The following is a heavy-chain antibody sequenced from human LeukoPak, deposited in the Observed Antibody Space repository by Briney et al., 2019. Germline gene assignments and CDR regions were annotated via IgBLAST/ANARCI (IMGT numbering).Heavy chain of an antibody. J-gene: IGHJ5*02. V-gene: IGHV3-23*01. CDR1: GFTFNNYA. Sequence: GGSLRLSCVASGFTFNNYAISWVRQAPGQGLEWVSTISDSGDTTYYANFVKGRFTTSRDNSKNTQFLQMDSLRAEDTALYCCARVEKFMTRESSVFDPGGQGTRVIVLS. CDR2: ISDSGDTT. CDR3: ARVEKFMTRESSVFDP. D-gene: IGHD3-10*01.